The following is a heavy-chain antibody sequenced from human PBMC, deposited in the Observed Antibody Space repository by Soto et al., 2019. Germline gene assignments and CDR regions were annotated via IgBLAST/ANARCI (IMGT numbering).Heavy chain of an antibody. Sequence: ECLNGSDSISRYCSTKYRKSWVRQMPGTGLECMWRIDPTDSCANYSPSFQGHVTFSVDRSINTAYLQWSSLKAPDTAVYYCARLHSLYGANGQIHYWVQGTLVTVSS. D-gene: IGHD1-26*01. V-gene: IGHV5-10-1*01. J-gene: IGHJ4*02. CDR1: RYCSTKYR. CDR3: ARLHSLYGANGQIHY. CDR2: IDPTDSCA.